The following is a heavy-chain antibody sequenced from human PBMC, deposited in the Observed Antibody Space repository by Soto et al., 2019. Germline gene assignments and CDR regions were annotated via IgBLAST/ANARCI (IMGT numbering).Heavy chain of an antibody. D-gene: IGHD2-15*01. CDR1: GGSFSDYA. V-gene: IGHV1-69*13. Sequence: SVKVSCKAFGGSFSDYAISWVRQAPGQGLEWMGGIIPIFGTPNYAQEFQDRVTFTAHESTNTAYMELSRLTSEDTAVYYCARDRAPRGWSYLDLWGQGTQVTVSS. CDR3: ARDRAPRGWSYLDL. J-gene: IGHJ4*02. CDR2: IIPIFGTP.